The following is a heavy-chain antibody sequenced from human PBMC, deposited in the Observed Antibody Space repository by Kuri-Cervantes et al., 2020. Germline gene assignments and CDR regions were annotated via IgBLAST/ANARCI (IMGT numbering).Heavy chain of an antibody. Sequence: GESLKISCAASGFTFSSYSMNWVRQAPGKGLEWVSYISSSSSTIYYADSVKGRFTISRDNSKNTLYLQMNSLRAEDTAVYYCARGGWGSSSWYRGDWFDPWGQGTLVTVSS. D-gene: IGHD6-13*01. J-gene: IGHJ5*02. V-gene: IGHV3-48*01. CDR1: GFTFSSYS. CDR3: ARGGWGSSSWYRGDWFDP. CDR2: ISSSSSTI.